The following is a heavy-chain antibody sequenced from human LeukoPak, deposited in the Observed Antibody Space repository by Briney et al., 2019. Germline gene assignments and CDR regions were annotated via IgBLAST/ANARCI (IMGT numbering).Heavy chain of an antibody. CDR1: GFTFSGYW. Sequence: PGGSLRPSCAASGFTFSGYWMHWVRQAPGKGLVWVSRINTDGSSTTYADSVKGRLTISRDNAKNTLYLQMNSPRADDTAVYYCARASYYYENWFDPWGQGTLVTVSS. J-gene: IGHJ5*02. CDR2: INTDGSST. D-gene: IGHD3-22*01. V-gene: IGHV3-74*01. CDR3: ARASYYYENWFDP.